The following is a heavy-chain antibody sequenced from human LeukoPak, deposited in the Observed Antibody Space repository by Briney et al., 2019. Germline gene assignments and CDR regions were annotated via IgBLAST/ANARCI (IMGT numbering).Heavy chain of an antibody. V-gene: IGHV4-34*01. CDR2: INHSGST. J-gene: IGHJ4*02. CDR3: ARGGRDGYN. D-gene: IGHD5-24*01. CDR1: GGSFSGYY. Sequence: SETLSLTCAVYGGSFSGYYWSWIRQPPGEGLEWIGEINHSGSTNYNPSLKSRVTISVDTSKNQFSLKLSSVTAADTAVYYCARGGRDGYNWGQGTLVTVSS.